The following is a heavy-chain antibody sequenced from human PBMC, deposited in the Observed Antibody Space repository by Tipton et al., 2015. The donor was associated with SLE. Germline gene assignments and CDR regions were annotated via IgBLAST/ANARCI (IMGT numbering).Heavy chain of an antibody. CDR1: GGSVSSGSW. CDR3: VRALWLDKDFAVVPPGIRLRAFDI. CDR2: IFHSGTT. D-gene: IGHD2-2*02. Sequence: TLSLTCAVSGGSVSSGSWWSWVRQPPGKGLEWIGEIFHSGTTNYNPSLRSRVTISVDTSKSQFSLKLTSATAADTAVYYCVRALWLDKDFAVVPPGIRLRAFDIWSQGTMVTVSS. V-gene: IGHV4-4*02. J-gene: IGHJ3*02.